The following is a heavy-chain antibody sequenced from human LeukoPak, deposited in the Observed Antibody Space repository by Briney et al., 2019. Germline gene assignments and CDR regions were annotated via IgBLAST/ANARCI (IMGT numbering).Heavy chain of an antibody. CDR1: GFTFSSYW. CDR3: ARARGLCYGDDVRWFDP. Sequence: GGSLRLSCAASGFTFSSYWMHWVRQPPGKGLVWVSRINSDESSTNYADSVKGRFTISRDNAKNTLYLQMNSLRAEDTAVYYCARARGLCYGDDVRWFDPWGQGTLVTVSS. D-gene: IGHD4-17*01. CDR2: INSDESST. V-gene: IGHV3-74*01. J-gene: IGHJ5*02.